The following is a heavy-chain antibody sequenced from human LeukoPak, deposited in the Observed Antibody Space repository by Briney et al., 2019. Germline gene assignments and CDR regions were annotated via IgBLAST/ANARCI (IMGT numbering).Heavy chain of an antibody. CDR3: ARDSGITIFGVVMDLFDY. V-gene: IGHV1-2*02. J-gene: IGHJ4*02. CDR1: GYTFTGYY. D-gene: IGHD3-3*01. Sequence: ASVKVSCKASGYTFTGYYMHWVRQAPGQGLEWMGWINPNSGGTNYAQKFQGRVTMTRGTSISTAYMELSRLRSDDTAVYYCARDSGITIFGVVMDLFDYWGQGTLVTVSS. CDR2: INPNSGGT.